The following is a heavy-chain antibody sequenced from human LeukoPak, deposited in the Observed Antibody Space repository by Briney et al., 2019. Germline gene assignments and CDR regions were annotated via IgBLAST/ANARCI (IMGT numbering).Heavy chain of an antibody. Sequence: ETLSLTCTVSGGSISSSNYYWGWIRQPPGKGLEWVGSIYYSGTTYYNASIKSRVTISVDTSNNQFSLKLSSVTAADTAVYYCARHDAYYYDSSGYLGYWGQGTLVTVSS. CDR2: IYYSGTT. CDR3: ARHDAYYYDSSGYLGY. V-gene: IGHV4-39*01. D-gene: IGHD3-22*01. CDR1: GGSISSSNYY. J-gene: IGHJ4*02.